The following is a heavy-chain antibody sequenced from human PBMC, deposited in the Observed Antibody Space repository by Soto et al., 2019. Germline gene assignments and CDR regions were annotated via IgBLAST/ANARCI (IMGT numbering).Heavy chain of an antibody. CDR1: GFTFSSYA. CDR2: ISGSGGST. CDR3: AKAPHKYYYDSSGFGAFDI. Sequence: GGSLRLSCAASGFTFSSYAMSWVRLAPGKGLEWVSAISGSGGSTYYADSVKGRFTISRDNSKNTLYLQMNSLRAEDTAVYYCAKAPHKYYYDSSGFGAFDIWGQGTMVTVSS. V-gene: IGHV3-23*01. J-gene: IGHJ3*02. D-gene: IGHD3-22*01.